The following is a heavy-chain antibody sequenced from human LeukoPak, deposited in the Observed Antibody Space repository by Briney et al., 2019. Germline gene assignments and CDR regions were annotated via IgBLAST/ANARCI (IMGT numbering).Heavy chain of an antibody. CDR3: ARDLLGSHTSYSSGAWDY. V-gene: IGHV1-69*13. CDR1: GGTFSKYA. CDR2: IIPIFDTA. D-gene: IGHD2-21*01. Sequence: EASVKVSCKASGGTFSKYAISWVRQAPGLGLEWMGGIIPIFDTADYAQKFQGRLTITADESTTTAYMELSSLRTDDTAVYYCARDLLGSHTSYSSGAWDYWGQGTLVTVSS. J-gene: IGHJ4*02.